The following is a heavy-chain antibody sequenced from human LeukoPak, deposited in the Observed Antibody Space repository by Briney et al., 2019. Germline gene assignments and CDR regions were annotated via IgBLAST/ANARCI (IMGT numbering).Heavy chain of an antibody. Sequence: SVKVSCKASGGTFSSYAISWVRQAPGQGLEWMGGINPIFGTANYAQKFQGRVTITADESTSTAYMELSSLRSEDTAVYYCARDRGSYNWFDPWGQGTLVTVSS. CDR3: ARDRGSYNWFDP. D-gene: IGHD3-10*01. V-gene: IGHV1-69*13. J-gene: IGHJ5*02. CDR2: INPIFGTA. CDR1: GGTFSSYA.